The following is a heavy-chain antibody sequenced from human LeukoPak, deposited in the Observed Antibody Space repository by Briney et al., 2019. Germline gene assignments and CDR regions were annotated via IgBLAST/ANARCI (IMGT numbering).Heavy chain of an antibody. CDR2: ITWDSGSI. Sequence: GGSLRLSCAASGFTFDDYVMHWVRQAPGKGLEWVSGITWDSGSIAYADSVKGRFTISKDNAKNSLYLQMNSLRAEDTAVYYCASGSPFDYWGQGTLVTVSS. CDR1: GFTFDDYV. V-gene: IGHV3-9*01. J-gene: IGHJ4*02. CDR3: ASGSPFDY. D-gene: IGHD3-3*01.